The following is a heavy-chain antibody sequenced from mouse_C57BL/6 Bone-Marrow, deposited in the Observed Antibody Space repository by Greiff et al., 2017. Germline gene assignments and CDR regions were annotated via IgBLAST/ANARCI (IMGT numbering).Heavy chain of an antibody. J-gene: IGHJ1*03. Sequence: VQLKESGTVLARPGASVKMSCKTSGYTFTSYWMHWVKQRPGQGLEWIGAIYPGNSDTSYNQKFKGKAKLTAVTSASTAYMELSSLTNEDSAVYYCRGYYDYGYWYFDVWGTGTTVTVSS. CDR1: GYTFTSYW. CDR3: RGYYDYGYWYFDV. V-gene: IGHV1-5*01. D-gene: IGHD2-4*01. CDR2: IYPGNSDT.